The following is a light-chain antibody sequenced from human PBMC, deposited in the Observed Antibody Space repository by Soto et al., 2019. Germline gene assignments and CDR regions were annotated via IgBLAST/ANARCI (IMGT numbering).Light chain of an antibody. V-gene: IGLV1-47*01. CDR1: SSNIGSNY. Sequence: QSVLTQPPSASGTPGQRVTISCSGSSSNIGSNYVSWYQQLPGTAPKLLIYRNNQRPSGVSDRFSGSKSGTSASLAISGLRAEDEADYYCAACGDSPSGGVSGGGTQLTVL. CDR2: RNN. J-gene: IGLJ7*01. CDR3: AACGDSPSGGV.